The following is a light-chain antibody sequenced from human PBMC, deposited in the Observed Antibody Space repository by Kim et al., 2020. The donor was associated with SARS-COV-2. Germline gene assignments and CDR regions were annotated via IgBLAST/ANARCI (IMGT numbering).Light chain of an antibody. CDR3: ATWDDSLSGWV. CDR2: YNN. J-gene: IGLJ3*02. CDR1: SSNIGNDA. Sequence: QRNTISCSGGSSNIGNDAVNWYQQRPGKAPNLIIDYNNLLPAVVSDRFSGSKSGTSAFLAISGQQSEDEAHYYCATWDDSLSGWVFGGGTKLTVL. V-gene: IGLV1-36*01.